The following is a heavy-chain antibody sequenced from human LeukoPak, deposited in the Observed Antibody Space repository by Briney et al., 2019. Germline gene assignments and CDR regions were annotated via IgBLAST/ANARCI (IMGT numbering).Heavy chain of an antibody. J-gene: IGHJ4*02. CDR2: INHSGST. Sequence: PSETLSLTCAVYGGSFSGYYWSWIRQPPGKGLEWIGEINHSGSTNYNPSLKSRVTISVDTSKNQFSLKLSSVTAADTAVYYCASFPTYYYDSSGYYYDYWGQGTLVTVSS. D-gene: IGHD3-22*01. V-gene: IGHV4-34*01. CDR3: ASFPTYYYDSSGYYYDY. CDR1: GGSFSGYY.